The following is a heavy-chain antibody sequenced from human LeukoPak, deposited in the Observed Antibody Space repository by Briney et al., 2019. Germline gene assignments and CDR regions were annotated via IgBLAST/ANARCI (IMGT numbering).Heavy chain of an antibody. J-gene: IGHJ4*02. CDR2: ISWNSGRI. D-gene: IGHD4-17*01. CDR1: GFIFENYA. CDR3: ARALGDPGYFDY. Sequence: TGGSLRLSCAASGFIFENYAMHWVRQAPGKGLEWVSGISWNSGRIGYADSVKGRFTISRDNAKNSLYLQMNSLRAEDTAVYYCARALGDPGYFDYWGQGTLVTVSS. V-gene: IGHV3-9*01.